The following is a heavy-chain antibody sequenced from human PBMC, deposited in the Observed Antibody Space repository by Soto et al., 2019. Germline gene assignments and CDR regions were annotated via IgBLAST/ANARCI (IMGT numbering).Heavy chain of an antibody. V-gene: IGHV3-21*01. J-gene: IGHJ3*02. CDR3: AIRCSGGSCTDAFDI. CDR1: GFTFSSYS. CDR2: ISSSSSYI. Sequence: PGGSLRLPCAASGFTFSSYSMNWVRQAPGRGLELVSSISSSSSYIYYADSVKGRFTISRDNAKNSLYLQMNSLRAEDTAVYYCAIRCSGGSCTDAFDIWGQGTMVTVSS. D-gene: IGHD2-15*01.